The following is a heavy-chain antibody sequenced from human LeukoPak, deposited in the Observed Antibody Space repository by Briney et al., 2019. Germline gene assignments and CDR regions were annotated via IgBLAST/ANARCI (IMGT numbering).Heavy chain of an antibody. CDR1: GGSISSYY. CDR3: ARGGGIAALSSFDT. Sequence: LSETLSLTCTVSGGSISSYYWSWIRQPPGKGLEWIGYIYYSGSTNYNPSLKSRVTISVDTSKNQFSLKLSSVTAADTAVYYCARGGGIAALSSFDTWGQGTLVTVSS. D-gene: IGHD6-6*01. CDR2: IYYSGST. V-gene: IGHV4-59*01. J-gene: IGHJ4*02.